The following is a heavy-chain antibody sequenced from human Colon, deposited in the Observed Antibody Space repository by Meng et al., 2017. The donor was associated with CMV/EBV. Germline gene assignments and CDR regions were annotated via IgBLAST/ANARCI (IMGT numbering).Heavy chain of an antibody. Sequence: GESLKISCKASGFIFNNFAMYWVRQAPGKGLEWVTVIWYDGSKQYYADSVRGRFTISRDNSNNTLYLQMNSLRAEDTAVYYCTRPFVVEAARSMDVWGQGTTVTVSS. CDR2: IWYDGSKQ. J-gene: IGHJ6*02. D-gene: IGHD2-15*01. CDR3: TRPFVVEAARSMDV. V-gene: IGHV3-33*01. CDR1: GFIFNNFA.